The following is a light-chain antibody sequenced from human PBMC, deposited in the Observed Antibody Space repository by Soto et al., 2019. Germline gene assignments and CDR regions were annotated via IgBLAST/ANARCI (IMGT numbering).Light chain of an antibody. CDR2: DAS. Sequence: ELTQSPGILYLSPGARATLSCRASQTISSGFLAWYQQQVGQAHRLIIYDASNRATGVPDRFSGSGSGTDFTLTISRLQPEDFAVYHCQQYSSSPRTFGQGTRLDIK. V-gene: IGKV3-20*01. CDR1: QTISSGF. J-gene: IGKJ5*01. CDR3: QQYSSSPRT.